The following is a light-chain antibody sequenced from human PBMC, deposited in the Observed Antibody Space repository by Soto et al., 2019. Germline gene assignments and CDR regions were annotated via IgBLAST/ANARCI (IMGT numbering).Light chain of an antibody. V-gene: IGKV3-15*01. CDR2: GAS. CDR1: QSVSSK. CDR3: QQYNNWPLT. J-gene: IGKJ4*01. Sequence: EIVMTQSPATLSVSPGERATLSCRASQSVSSKLAWYQQKPGQSPRLLIHGASTRATGIPARFGGSGSGTEFNLTISSLQSEDFAVYYCQQYNNWPLTFGGGTKVEI.